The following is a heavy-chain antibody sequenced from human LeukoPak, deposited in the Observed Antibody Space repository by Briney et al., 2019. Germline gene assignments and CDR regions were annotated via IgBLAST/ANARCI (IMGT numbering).Heavy chain of an antibody. V-gene: IGHV1-8*01. CDR2: MNPNSGNT. CDR3: ARGLPYGDGGYYYYGMDV. D-gene: IGHD4-17*01. CDR1: GYTFTSYD. Sequence: ASVKVSCKASGYTFTSYDINWVRQVTGQGLEWMGWMNPNSGNTGYAQKFQGRVTMTRNTSISTAYMELSSLRSEDTVVYYCARGLPYGDGGYYYYGMDVWGQGTTVTVSS. J-gene: IGHJ6*02.